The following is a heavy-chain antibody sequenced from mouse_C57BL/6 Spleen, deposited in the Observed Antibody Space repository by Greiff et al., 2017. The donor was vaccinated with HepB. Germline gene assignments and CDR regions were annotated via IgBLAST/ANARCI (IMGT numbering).Heavy chain of an antibody. J-gene: IGHJ4*01. CDR3: ARGELDYDYDGYAMDY. Sequence: EVKLMESGAELVKPGASVKLSCTASGFNIKDYYMHWVKQRTEQGLEWIGRIDPEDGETKYAPKFQGKATITADTSSNTAYLQLSSLTSEDTAVYYCARGELDYDYDGYAMDYWGQGTSVTVSS. D-gene: IGHD2-4*01. CDR2: IDPEDGET. CDR1: GFNIKDYY. V-gene: IGHV14-2*01.